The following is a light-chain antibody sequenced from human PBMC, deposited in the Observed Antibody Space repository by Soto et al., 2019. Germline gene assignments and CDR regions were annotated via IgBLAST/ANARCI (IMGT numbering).Light chain of an antibody. CDR1: QSVSSNY. V-gene: IGKV3-20*01. Sequence: IVMTQLSCNVYLNPWERATRCCRESQSVSSNYLAWYQQKPGQAPRPLIYGASSRSTGIPDRFSGRGAGTDFTRTIIILEPEDVAVYYWQQYGSSPWTCGQGTKVDI. CDR3: QQYGSSPWT. CDR2: GAS. J-gene: IGKJ1*01.